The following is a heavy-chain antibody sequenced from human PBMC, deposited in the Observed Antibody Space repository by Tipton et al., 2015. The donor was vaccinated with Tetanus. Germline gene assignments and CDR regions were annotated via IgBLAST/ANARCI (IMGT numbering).Heavy chain of an antibody. J-gene: IGHJ3*01. V-gene: IGHV4-34*01. D-gene: IGHD5-24*01. CDR2: ISHSGSS. Sequence: TLSLTCTVSGGSFSLYYWNWVRQSPGKGLEWIGEISHSGSSSYSPSLKSRVTISVDTSKNQFSLRLSSVAAADTAVYYCARGGRDAYNNPVGACDVGGRGTAVTVSS. CDR3: ARGGRDAYNNPVGACDV. CDR1: GGSFSLYY.